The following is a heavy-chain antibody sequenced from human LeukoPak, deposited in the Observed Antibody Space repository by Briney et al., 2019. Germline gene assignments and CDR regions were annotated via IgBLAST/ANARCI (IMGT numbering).Heavy chain of an antibody. V-gene: IGHV1-2*02. CDR1: GYTLSDYY. J-gene: IGHJ4*02. CDR2: INPNNGDT. Sequence: ASVKVSFKASGYTLSDYYMHWVRQAPGQGLEWMAWINPNNGDTNYAQNLQGRVTLTSDTAINTAYMELSRLRSDDTAVYFCARVVAGGVIWAYWGQGTLVTVSS. CDR3: ARVVAGGVIWAY. D-gene: IGHD3-16*01.